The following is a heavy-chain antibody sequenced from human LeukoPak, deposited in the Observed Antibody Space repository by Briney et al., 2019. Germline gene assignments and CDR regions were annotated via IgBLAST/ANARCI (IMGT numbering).Heavy chain of an antibody. CDR3: ARDRHEWELTDY. J-gene: IGHJ4*02. CDR1: GFTFSSYA. D-gene: IGHD1-26*01. CDR2: IIGSGGST. Sequence: GVSLRLSCAASGFTFSSYAMSWVRQAPGKGLEWVSAIIGSGGSTYYTDSVKGRFTISRDNSKNTLYLKMNSMRADDTAGYYCARDRHEWELTDYWGQGTLVTVSS. V-gene: IGHV3-23*01.